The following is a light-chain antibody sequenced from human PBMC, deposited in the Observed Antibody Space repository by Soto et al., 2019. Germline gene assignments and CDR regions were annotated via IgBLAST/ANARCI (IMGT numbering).Light chain of an antibody. V-gene: IGLV2-14*01. Sequence: QSALTQPASVFGSLGPVITISFTGNSSDVGGYNYVSWYQQHPGKAPKLMIYDFSNRPSGVSNRFSGSKSGNTASLTISGLQAEVEADYYCSSYTSRSTEVFGTGTKVTVL. J-gene: IGLJ1*01. CDR3: SSYTSRSTEV. CDR2: DFS. CDR1: SSDVGGYNY.